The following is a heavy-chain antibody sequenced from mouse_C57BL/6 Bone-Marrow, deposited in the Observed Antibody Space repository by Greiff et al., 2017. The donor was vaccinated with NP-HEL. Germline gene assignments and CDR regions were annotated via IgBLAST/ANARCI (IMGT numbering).Heavy chain of an antibody. V-gene: IGHV1-64*01. Sequence: QVQLQQPGAELVKPGASVTLSCKASGYTFTSYWMHWVKQRPGQGLEWIGMIHPNSGSTNYNEKFKSKATLTVDKSSSTAYMQLSSLTSEDSAVYYCARMIYDGYYVGSYYYAMDYWGQGTSVTVAS. CDR3: ARMIYDGYYVGSYYYAMDY. D-gene: IGHD2-3*01. CDR1: GYTFTSYW. J-gene: IGHJ4*01. CDR2: IHPNSGST.